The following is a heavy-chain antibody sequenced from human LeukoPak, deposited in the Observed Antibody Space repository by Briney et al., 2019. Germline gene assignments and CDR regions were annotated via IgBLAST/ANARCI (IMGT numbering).Heavy chain of an antibody. CDR2: ISGSGGST. V-gene: IGHV3-23*01. Sequence: QSGGSLRLSCAASGFTFSSYAMSWVRQAPGKGLEWVSAISGSGGSTYYADSVKGRFTISRDNSKNTLYLQMNSLRAEDTAVYYCAKGHQRWLQFCLDYWGQGTLVTVSS. D-gene: IGHD5-24*01. CDR1: GFTFSSYA. J-gene: IGHJ4*02. CDR3: AKGHQRWLQFCLDY.